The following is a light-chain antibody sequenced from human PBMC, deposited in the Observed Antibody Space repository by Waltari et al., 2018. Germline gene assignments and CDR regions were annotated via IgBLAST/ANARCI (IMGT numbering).Light chain of an antibody. V-gene: IGLV3-21*04. CDR1: YIGSKS. CDR3: QVWDKSTDYAV. J-gene: IGLJ3*02. Sequence: SYVLTQPPSVSVAPGETARITCGGDYIGSKSVHWYQRKPGQAPVLVIYYDSDRPSGIPERFSGSNSGNTATLTISRVEGDDEADFYCQVWDKSTDYAVFVGGTKLTVL. CDR2: YDS.